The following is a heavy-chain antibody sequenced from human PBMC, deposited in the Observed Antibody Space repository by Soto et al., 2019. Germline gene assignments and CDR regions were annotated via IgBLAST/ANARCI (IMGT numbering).Heavy chain of an antibody. V-gene: IGHV3-73*01. CDR3: ARQLTYTVTTSYYYYYGMDV. J-gene: IGHJ6*02. CDR2: IRSKPNSYAT. Sequence: GGSLRLSCAASGFTFSDSDMHWVRQASGKGLEWVARIRSKPNSYATAYAASVKGRFTISRDDSKNTAYLQMNSLKTEDTAVYYCARQLTYTVTTSYYYYYGMDVWGQGTTVTVSS. D-gene: IGHD4-17*01. CDR1: GFTFSDSD.